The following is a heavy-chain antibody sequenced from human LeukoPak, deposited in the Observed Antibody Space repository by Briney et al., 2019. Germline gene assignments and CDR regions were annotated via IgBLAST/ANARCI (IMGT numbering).Heavy chain of an antibody. J-gene: IGHJ3*02. Sequence: GGSLRLSCAASGFTFSSYSMSWVRQAPGKGLEWVSVIYSGGSTYYADSVKGRFTISRDNSKNTLYLQMNSLRAEDTAVYYCARVSLLAYAFDIWGQGTMVTVSS. CDR1: GFTFSSYS. CDR3: ARVSLLAYAFDI. V-gene: IGHV3-66*01. CDR2: IYSGGST. D-gene: IGHD2/OR15-2a*01.